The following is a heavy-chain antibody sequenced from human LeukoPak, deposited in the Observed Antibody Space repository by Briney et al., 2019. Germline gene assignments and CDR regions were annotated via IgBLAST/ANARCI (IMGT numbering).Heavy chain of an antibody. J-gene: IGHJ4*02. D-gene: IGHD3-22*01. V-gene: IGHV1-18*01. Sequence: GASVKVSCKASGYTFTSYGISWVRQAPGQGLEWMGWISAYNGNTHYAQKLQGRVTMTTDTSTSTVYMELRSLRSDDTAVYYCAVYDSSGYCPFDYWGQGTLVTVSS. CDR3: AVYDSSGYCPFDY. CDR1: GYTFTSYG. CDR2: ISAYNGNT.